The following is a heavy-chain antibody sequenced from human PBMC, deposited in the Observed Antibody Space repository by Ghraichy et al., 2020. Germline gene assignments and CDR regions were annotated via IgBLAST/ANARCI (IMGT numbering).Heavy chain of an antibody. Sequence: PETLSLTCAVYGGSFSGYYWSWIRQPPGKGLEWIGEINHSGSTNYNPSLKSRVTISVDTSKNQFSLKLSSVTAADTAVYYCARGSMPGGPVRLDWYFDLWGRGTLVTVSS. CDR3: ARGSMPGGPVRLDWYFDL. CDR2: INHSGST. J-gene: IGHJ2*01. CDR1: GGSFSGYY. D-gene: IGHD2-8*02. V-gene: IGHV4-34*01.